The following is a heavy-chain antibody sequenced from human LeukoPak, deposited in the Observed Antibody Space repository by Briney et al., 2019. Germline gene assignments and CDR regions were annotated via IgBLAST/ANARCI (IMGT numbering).Heavy chain of an antibody. J-gene: IGHJ4*02. CDR3: ARDVGSGYDPSLIFDY. CDR1: GYTFTSYG. CDR2: ISAYNGNT. V-gene: IGHV1-18*01. D-gene: IGHD5-12*01. Sequence: ASVKVSCKASGYTFTSYGISWVRQAPGQGLEWIGWISAYNGNTNYAQKLQGRVTMTTDTSTGTAYMELRSLRSDDTAVYYCARDVGSGYDPSLIFDYWGQGTLVTVSS.